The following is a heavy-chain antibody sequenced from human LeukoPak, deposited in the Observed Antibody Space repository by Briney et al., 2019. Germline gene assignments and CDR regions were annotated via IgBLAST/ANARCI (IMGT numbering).Heavy chain of an antibody. CDR2: IKQDGSEK. CDR3: ARVNSGYFDY. CDR1: GGSISTYY. J-gene: IGHJ4*02. D-gene: IGHD6-19*01. Sequence: PSETLSLTCTVSGGSISTYYWTWIRQPPGKGLEWVANIKQDGSEKYYVDSVKGRFTISRDNAKNSLYLQMNSLRAEDTAVYYCARVNSGYFDYWGQGTLVTVSS. V-gene: IGHV3-7*01.